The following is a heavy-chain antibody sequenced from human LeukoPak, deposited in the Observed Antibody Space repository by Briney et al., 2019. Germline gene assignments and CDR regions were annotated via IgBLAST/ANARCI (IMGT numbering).Heavy chain of an antibody. CDR2: INPNSANT. CDR3: ARGDFGETNTAFDI. CDR1: GYTCTDYD. J-gene: IGHJ3*02. V-gene: IGHV1-8*03. D-gene: IGHD4-17*01. Sequence: ASVKVSCTTSGYTCTDYDIHWVRQAPGQGLEWMGWINPNSANTNYAQKLQGRVTFTRDTSLSIAYMELSSLTSEDAAVYFCARGDFGETNTAFDIWGQGTLVAVSS.